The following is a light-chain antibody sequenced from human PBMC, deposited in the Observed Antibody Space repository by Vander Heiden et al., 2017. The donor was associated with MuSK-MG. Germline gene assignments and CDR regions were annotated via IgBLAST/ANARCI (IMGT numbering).Light chain of an antibody. V-gene: IGKV1-39*01. CDR2: LAS. J-gene: IGKJ4*01. CDR1: QTIGTY. CDR3: QQSYLTPFT. Sequence: DLPMTQSPPSLSASVGDRVTITCRASQTIGTYVNWYQQKPGKAPELLIYLASNLQSGVPSRFSGSGSGTDFTLTISGLQPEDLAAYYCQQSYLTPFTFGGGTTVEI.